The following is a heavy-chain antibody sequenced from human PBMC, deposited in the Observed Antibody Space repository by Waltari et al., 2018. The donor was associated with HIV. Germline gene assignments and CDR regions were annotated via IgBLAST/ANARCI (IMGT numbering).Heavy chain of an antibody. CDR1: GFTFSNYG. D-gene: IGHD1-26*01. V-gene: IGHV3-33*01. J-gene: IGHJ4*02. Sequence: QVQLVESGGGVVQPGMSLRLSCTASGFTFSNYGMHWVRQAPGKGLEWVAVIWYDGSNKYYADSVKGRFTISRDNSKNTLYLQMNSLRAEDTAVYYCARVRSTMGRFQGFDYWGQGTLVTVSS. CDR3: ARVRSTMGRFQGFDY. CDR2: IWYDGSNK.